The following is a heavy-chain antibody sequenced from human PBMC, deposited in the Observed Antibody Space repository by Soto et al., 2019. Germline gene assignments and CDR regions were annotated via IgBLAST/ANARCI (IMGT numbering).Heavy chain of an antibody. D-gene: IGHD2-15*01. CDR2: IFSSGST. CDR3: ARDQGVVVSDDNWFDP. J-gene: IGHJ5*02. CDR1: GGSITDYS. Sequence: QVQLQESGPGLVKPSETLSLTCTVSGGSITDYSWVWIRQPAGKGLEWIGRIFSSGSTNYNPSLKCSIPTSLDTSKNQFSLKLNSPTATETAVYFWARDQGVVVSDDNWFDPWGQGILVTVSA. V-gene: IGHV4-4*07.